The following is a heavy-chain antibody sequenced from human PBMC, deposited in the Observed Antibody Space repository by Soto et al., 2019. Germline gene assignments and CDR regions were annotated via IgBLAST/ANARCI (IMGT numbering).Heavy chain of an antibody. CDR3: ASAXDILTGYYIHYYYGMDV. D-gene: IGHD3-9*01. J-gene: IGHJ6*02. Sequence: SVKVSCKASGGTFSSYAISWVRQAPGQGLEWMGGIIPIFGTANYAQKFQGRVTITADESTSTAYMELSSLRSEDTAVYYCASAXDILTGYYIHYYYGMDVWGQGTTVTVSS. V-gene: IGHV1-69*13. CDR2: IIPIFGTA. CDR1: GGTFSSYA.